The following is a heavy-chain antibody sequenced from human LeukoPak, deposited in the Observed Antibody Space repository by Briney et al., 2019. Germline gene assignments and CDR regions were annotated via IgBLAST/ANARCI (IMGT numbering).Heavy chain of an antibody. CDR1: GGSFSGYY. J-gene: IGHJ4*02. D-gene: IGHD1-1*01. V-gene: IGHV4-34*01. CDR3: ARFRNGLSWYFDY. CDR2: INHSGST. Sequence: SETLSLTCAVYGGSFSGYYWSWIRQPPGKGLEWIGEINHSGSTNCNPSLKSRVTISVDTSKNQFSLKLSSVTAADTAVYYCARFRNGLSWYFDYWGQGTLVTVSS.